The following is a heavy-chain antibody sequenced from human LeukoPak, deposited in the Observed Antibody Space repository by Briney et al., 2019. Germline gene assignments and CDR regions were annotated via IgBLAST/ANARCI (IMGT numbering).Heavy chain of an antibody. J-gene: IGHJ6*02. CDR1: GGSISSYY. CDR3: ARDPYSNYREYGMDV. CDR2: IYYSGST. Sequence: SETLSLTCTVSGGSISSYYWSWIRQPPGKGLEWIGYIYYSGSTNYNPSLKSRVTISVDTSKNQFSLKLSSVTAADTAVYYCARDPYSNYREYGMDVWGQGTTVTVSS. V-gene: IGHV4-59*01. D-gene: IGHD4-11*01.